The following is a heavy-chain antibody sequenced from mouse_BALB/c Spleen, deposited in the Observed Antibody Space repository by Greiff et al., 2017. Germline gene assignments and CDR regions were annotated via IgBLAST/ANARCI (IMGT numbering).Heavy chain of an antibody. CDR3: ARGLTTVVATGFDV. CDR2: ISSGGST. CDR1: GFTFSSYA. V-gene: IGHV5-6-5*01. J-gene: IGHJ1*01. Sequence: EVQGVESGGGLVKPGGSLKLSCAASGFTFSSYAMSWVRQTPEKRLEWVASISSGGSTYYPDSVKGRFTISRDNARNILYLQMSSLRSEDTAMYYCARGLTTVVATGFDVWGAGTTVTVSS. D-gene: IGHD1-1*01.